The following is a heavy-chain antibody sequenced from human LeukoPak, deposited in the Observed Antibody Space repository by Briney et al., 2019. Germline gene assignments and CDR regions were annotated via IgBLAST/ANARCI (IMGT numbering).Heavy chain of an antibody. D-gene: IGHD3-10*01. CDR3: ARGDTYYYGSGPDY. V-gene: IGHV1-18*01. CDR2: ISVYNGNT. J-gene: IGHJ4*02. Sequence: ASVKVSCKASGYTFTSYGISWVRQAPGQGLEWMGWISVYNGNTKYAQILQGRVTMTADRSTSTAYMELRSLRSDDTAVYYCARGDTYYYGSGPDYWGQGTLVTVSS. CDR1: GYTFTSYG.